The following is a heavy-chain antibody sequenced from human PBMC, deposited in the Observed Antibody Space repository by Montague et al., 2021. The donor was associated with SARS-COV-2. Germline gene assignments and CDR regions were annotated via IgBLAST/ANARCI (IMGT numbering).Heavy chain of an antibody. CDR3: ANRGIAAAGSYRYYFDY. Sequence: SLRLSCEASGFTFSYYVMSWVRQAPGKGLEWVSAISGSGGSTYYSDSVKGRFTISRDNSENTLYLQMNNLRAEDTAVYYCANRGIAAAGSYRYYFDYWGQGTLVTVSS. V-gene: IGHV3-23*01. D-gene: IGHD6-13*01. J-gene: IGHJ4*02. CDR2: ISGSGGST. CDR1: GFTFSYYV.